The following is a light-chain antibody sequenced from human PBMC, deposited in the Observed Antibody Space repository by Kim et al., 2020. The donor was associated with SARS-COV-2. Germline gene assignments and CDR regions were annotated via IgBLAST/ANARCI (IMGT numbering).Light chain of an antibody. CDR2: DAS. J-gene: IGKJ2*01. CDR3: QQYGSAPT. CDR1: QSVSSSY. V-gene: IGKV3D-20*01. Sequence: EIVLTQSPATLSLSPGERATLSCGASQSVSSSYLAWYQQKPSLAPRLLIYDASSRATGIPDRFSGSGSGTDFTLTISRLEPEDFAVYYCQQYGSAPTFGQGTKLEI.